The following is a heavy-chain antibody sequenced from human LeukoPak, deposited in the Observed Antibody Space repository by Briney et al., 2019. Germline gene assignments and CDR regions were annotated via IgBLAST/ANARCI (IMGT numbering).Heavy chain of an antibody. D-gene: IGHD2-2*01. Sequence: PGGSLRLSCAASGFTFSSYGMHWVRQAPGKGLEWVAFIRYDGSNKYYADSVKGRFTISRDNSKNTLYLQMNSLRAEDTAVYYCAKDLVVPAAMYKTYYYYYGMDVWGQGTTVTVPS. CDR2: IRYDGSNK. J-gene: IGHJ6*02. CDR3: AKDLVVPAAMYKTYYYYYGMDV. CDR1: GFTFSSYG. V-gene: IGHV3-30*02.